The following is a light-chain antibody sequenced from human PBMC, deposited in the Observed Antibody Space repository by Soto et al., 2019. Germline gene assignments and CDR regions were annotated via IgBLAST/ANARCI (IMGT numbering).Light chain of an antibody. V-gene: IGKV3-20*01. Sequence: EIVLTQSPGTLSLSPGERATLSCRASQSVRSNYLAWYQQKPGQAPRLLIYGASSRATGSPDRFSGTGSGTDFTLTISRLEPEDVAVYYCQQYGGSPYTFGQGTKLEIK. CDR2: GAS. J-gene: IGKJ2*01. CDR1: QSVRSNY. CDR3: QQYGGSPYT.